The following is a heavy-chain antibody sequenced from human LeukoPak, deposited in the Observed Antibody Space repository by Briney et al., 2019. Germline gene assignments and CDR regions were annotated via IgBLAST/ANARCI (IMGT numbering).Heavy chain of an antibody. V-gene: IGHV4-39*07. D-gene: IGHD1-26*01. CDR2: IYHRGTA. CDR3: ARRPPAGIVGATNSDNWFDP. Sequence: SETLSLTCTVSGGSISSSSYYWGWIRQPPGKGLEWIGSIYHRGTAYYNPSLKSRVTISVDTSKNQFSLKLSSVTAADTAVYYCARRPPAGIVGATNSDNWFDPWGQGTLVTVSS. J-gene: IGHJ5*02. CDR1: GGSISSSSYY.